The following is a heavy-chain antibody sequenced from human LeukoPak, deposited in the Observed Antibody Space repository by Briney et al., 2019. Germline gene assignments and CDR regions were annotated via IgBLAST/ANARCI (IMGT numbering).Heavy chain of an antibody. D-gene: IGHD3-22*01. J-gene: IGHJ4*02. CDR2: IYYSGST. CDR1: GGSVSSGSYY. Sequence: SETRSLTCTVSGGSVSSGSYYWSWIRQPPGKGLEWIGYIYYSGSTNYNPSLKSRVTISVDTSKNQFSLKLSSVTAADTAVYYCASGGGYYYDSSGYYHNTPFDYWGQGTLVTVSS. V-gene: IGHV4-61*01. CDR3: ASGGGYYYDSSGYYHNTPFDY.